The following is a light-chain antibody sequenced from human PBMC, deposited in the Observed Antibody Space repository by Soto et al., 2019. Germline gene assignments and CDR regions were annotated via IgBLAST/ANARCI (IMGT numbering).Light chain of an antibody. CDR2: WAS. CDR1: QSVLHSSNNKNY. Sequence: DIVMTQSPDSLAVSLGERATINCKSSQSVLHSSNNKNYLAWYRQKPRQPPKLLIYWASTRESGVPDRFSGSGSGKDFTLTISSLQAEDVAVYYCQQYYSNYWTFGQGTKVEIK. J-gene: IGKJ1*01. CDR3: QQYYSNYWT. V-gene: IGKV4-1*01.